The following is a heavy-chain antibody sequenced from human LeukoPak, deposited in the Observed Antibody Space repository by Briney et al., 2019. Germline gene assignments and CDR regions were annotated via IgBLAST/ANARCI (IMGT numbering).Heavy chain of an antibody. J-gene: IGHJ6*03. CDR1: GYSFTSYW. Sequence: GASLKISCKGAGYSFTSYWIGLVRQMPGEGLGWVGIIYPGDSDTKYSPSFQGQITISADKSSSTAYLQWSSLKASDTAMYYCARAGSRAYYYMDVWGKGSTVTVS. CDR2: IYPGDSDT. CDR3: ARAGSRAYYYMDV. D-gene: IGHD6-25*01. V-gene: IGHV5-51*01.